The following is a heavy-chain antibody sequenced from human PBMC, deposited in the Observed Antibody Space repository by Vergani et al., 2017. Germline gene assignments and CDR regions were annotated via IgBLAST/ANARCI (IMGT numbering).Heavy chain of an antibody. V-gene: IGHV3-30*03. CDR2: ISYDGTQK. CDR3: ATKSCGTPGCQIGYFRE. Sequence: QVHLVESGGGVVQPGRSLRLSCVVSGFTSSYYGMHWVRQAPGKGLEGVAVISYDGTQKYYAHSVKGRFTISRDNSKSTLYLQMNSLRTEDTAVYYCATKSCGTPGCQIGYFREWGQGTLVTVSS. CDR1: GFTSSYYG. J-gene: IGHJ1*01. D-gene: IGHD1-1*01.